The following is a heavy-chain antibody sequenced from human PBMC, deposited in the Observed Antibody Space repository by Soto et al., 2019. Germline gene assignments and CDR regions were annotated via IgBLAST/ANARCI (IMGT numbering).Heavy chain of an antibody. Sequence: GGSLRLSCAASGFTFSSYAMSWVRQAPGKGLEWVSAISGSGGSTYYADSVKGRFTISRDNSKNTLYLQMNSLRAEDTAVYYCAKAGYCSGGSCYSSTTIDYWGQGTLVTVSS. CDR3: AKAGYCSGGSCYSSTTIDY. CDR2: ISGSGGST. V-gene: IGHV3-23*01. CDR1: GFTFSSYA. D-gene: IGHD2-15*01. J-gene: IGHJ4*02.